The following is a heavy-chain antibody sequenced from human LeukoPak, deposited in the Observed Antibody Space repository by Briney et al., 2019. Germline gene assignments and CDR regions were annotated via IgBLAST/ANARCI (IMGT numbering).Heavy chain of an antibody. J-gene: IGHJ4*02. CDR1: VFSISSNYF. CDR2: IYPSGST. D-gene: IGHD3-22*01. V-gene: IGHV4-38-2*02. CDR3: AGRITMIVVVIPPPGEFDY. Sequence: PSETLSLTCSVSVFSISSNYFWGWIRQPPGKGLEWIGSIYPSGSTYYNPSLKSRVTISVDTSKNQFSLKLSSVTAADTAVYYCAGRITMIVVVIPPPGEFDYWGQGTLVTVSS.